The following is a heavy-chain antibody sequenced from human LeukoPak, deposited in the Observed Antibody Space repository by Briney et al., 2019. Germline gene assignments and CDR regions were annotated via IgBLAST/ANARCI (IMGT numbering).Heavy chain of an antibody. J-gene: IGHJ3*02. CDR1: GGSISSGDYY. V-gene: IGHV4-30-4*01. Sequence: PSETLSLTCTVSGGSISSGDYYWSWIRQPPGKGLEWIGYIYYSGSTYYNPSLKSRVTISVDRSKNQFSLKLSSVTAADTAVYYCARDGTFSDYYGSGSRAFDIWGQGTMVTVSS. CDR2: IYYSGST. D-gene: IGHD3-10*01. CDR3: ARDGTFSDYYGSGSRAFDI.